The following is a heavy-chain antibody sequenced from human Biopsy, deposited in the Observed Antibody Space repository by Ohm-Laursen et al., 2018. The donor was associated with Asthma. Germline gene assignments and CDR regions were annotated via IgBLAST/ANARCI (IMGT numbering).Heavy chain of an antibody. CDR3: VRDGTDDAFDI. J-gene: IGHJ3*02. D-gene: IGHD1-1*01. V-gene: IGHV3-30*03. CDR1: GFVFSQCG. Sequence: SLRLSCAASGFVFSQCGMHWVRQAPGKGLEWVGVISKDASTQDYADSVKGRFTMARDNSKNTLDPQMNSRREEDTAVYYCVRDGTDDAFDIWGQGTVVSVSS. CDR2: ISKDASTQ.